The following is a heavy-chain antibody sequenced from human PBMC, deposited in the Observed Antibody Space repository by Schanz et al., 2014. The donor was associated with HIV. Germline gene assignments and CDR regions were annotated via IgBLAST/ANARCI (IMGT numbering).Heavy chain of an antibody. CDR1: GFTFRRHG. D-gene: IGHD6-6*01. V-gene: IGHV3-30*19. CDR3: VKDLPSPNLSY. J-gene: IGHJ4*02. CDR2: ISYDGRNK. Sequence: QVQLVESGGRVVQPGRSLRLSCAASGFTFRRHGMHWVRQAPGKGLDWVAGISYDGRNKYYADSVKGRFTISRDNSKNTLYLQVSSLRAEDSAVYYCVKDLPSPNLSYWGQGTLVTVSS.